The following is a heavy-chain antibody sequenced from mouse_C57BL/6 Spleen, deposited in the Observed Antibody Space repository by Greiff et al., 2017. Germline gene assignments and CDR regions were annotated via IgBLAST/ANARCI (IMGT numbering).Heavy chain of an antibody. CDR1: GYTFTSYW. D-gene: IGHD1-1*01. V-gene: IGHV1-50*01. Sequence: QVQLQQPGAELVKPGASVKLSCKASGYTFTSYWMQWVKQRPGQGLEWIGEIDPSVSYTNYNQKFKGKATLTVDTSSRTAYLQLSSLTSEDSAVYYCARRITTVVEEMDYWGQGTSVTVSS. CDR2: IDPSVSYT. CDR3: ARRITTVVEEMDY. J-gene: IGHJ4*01.